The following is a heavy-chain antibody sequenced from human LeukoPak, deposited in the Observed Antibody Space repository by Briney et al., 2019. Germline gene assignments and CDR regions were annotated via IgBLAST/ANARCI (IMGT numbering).Heavy chain of an antibody. CDR1: GFTFRNYW. CDR3: ARDIRPDHGSGSYDPFDV. V-gene: IGHV3-7*03. D-gene: IGHD3-10*01. Sequence: GGSLRLSCAASGFTFRNYWMSWVRQAPGEGLEWVATIKQDGSETYYVDSVKGRFTISRDNAKKSLNLQMTYVTSEDTAIYYCARDIRPDHGSGSYDPFDVWGQGTMVTVSS. CDR2: IKQDGSET. J-gene: IGHJ3*01.